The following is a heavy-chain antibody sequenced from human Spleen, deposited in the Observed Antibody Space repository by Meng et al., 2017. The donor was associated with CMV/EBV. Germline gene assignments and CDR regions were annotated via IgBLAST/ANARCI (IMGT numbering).Heavy chain of an antibody. CDR2: ISGSGGST. CDR3: ARVLKSEFLDYYHAMDV. V-gene: IGHV3-23*01. J-gene: IGHJ6*02. D-gene: IGHD3-3*01. Sequence: GESLKISCAASGFTFSSYAMSWVRQAPGKGLEWVSAISGSGGSTYYADSVKGRFTISRDNSKNTLYLQMNSLRVEDSAVYYCARVLKSEFLDYYHAMDVWGQGTTVTVSS. CDR1: GFTFSSYA.